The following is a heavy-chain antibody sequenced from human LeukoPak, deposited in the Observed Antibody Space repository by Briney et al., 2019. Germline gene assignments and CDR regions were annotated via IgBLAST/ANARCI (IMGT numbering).Heavy chain of an antibody. CDR1: GGSISSSSYY. CDR2: IYYSGST. D-gene: IGHD5-18*01. J-gene: IGHJ6*02. V-gene: IGHV4-39*01. Sequence: SETLSLTCTVSGGSISSSSYYWGGIRQPPGEGLEWIGSIYYSGSTYYHPSLKSRVTISVDTSKNQFSPKLSSVTAADTAVYYRARLLVDTAMVPYYYHGMDVWGQGPTVTVSS. CDR3: ARLLVDTAMVPYYYHGMDV.